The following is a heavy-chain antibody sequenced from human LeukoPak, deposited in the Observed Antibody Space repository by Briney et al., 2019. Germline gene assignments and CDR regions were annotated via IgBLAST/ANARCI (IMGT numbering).Heavy chain of an antibody. CDR2: IYTSGST. CDR3: ARAAVVLAAMFGDYYYYYMDV. V-gene: IGHV4-61*02. CDR1: GGSISSGSYY. J-gene: IGHJ6*03. Sequence: PSETLSLTCTVSGGSISSGSYYWSWIRQPAGKGLEWIGRIYTSGSTNYNPSLKSRVTISVDTSKNQFSLTLSSVTAADTAVYYCARAAVVLAAMFGDYYYYYMDVWGKGTTVTISS. D-gene: IGHD2-2*01.